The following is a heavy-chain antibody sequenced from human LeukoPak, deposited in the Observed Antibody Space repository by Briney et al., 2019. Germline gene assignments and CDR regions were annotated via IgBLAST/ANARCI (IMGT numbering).Heavy chain of an antibody. CDR1: GDSSSHSY. J-gene: IGHJ6*03. V-gene: IGHV4-59*12. CDR3: ARTDTAMVMGYYMDV. D-gene: IGHD5-18*01. CDR2: IYHSGSV. Sequence: SETLSLTCTVSGDSSSHSYWSWIRQTPGKGLEWTGYIYHSGSVNYNPSLQSRVTMSVDMSKNQFSLKLTSVTAADTAVYYCARTDTAMVMGYYMDVWGKGTTVTVSS.